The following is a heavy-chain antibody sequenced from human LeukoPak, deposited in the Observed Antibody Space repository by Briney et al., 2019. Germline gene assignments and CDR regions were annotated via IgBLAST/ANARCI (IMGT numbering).Heavy chain of an antibody. CDR1: GFIFSDYY. Sequence: GGSLRLSCAASGFIFSDYYMTWIRQAPGKGLEWVSYISSSGSTIYYADSVKGRFTISRDNAKNSLYLQMNSLRAEDTAVYYCARVGSSSSHFDYWGQGTLVTVSS. V-gene: IGHV3-11*01. CDR3: ARVGSSSSHFDY. CDR2: ISSSGSTI. D-gene: IGHD6-13*01. J-gene: IGHJ4*02.